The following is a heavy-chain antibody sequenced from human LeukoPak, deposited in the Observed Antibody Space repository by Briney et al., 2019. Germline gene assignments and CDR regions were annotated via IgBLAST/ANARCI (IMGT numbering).Heavy chain of an antibody. CDR2: ISYDGSNK. V-gene: IGHV3-30*03. CDR1: GFTFSSYG. J-gene: IGHJ4*02. D-gene: IGHD3-3*01. Sequence: GGSLRLSCAASGFTFSSYGMHWVRQAPGKGLEWVAVISYDGSNKYYADSVKGRFTISRDNSKNTLYLQMNSLRAEDTAVYYCASPGWAFTIQYYFDYWGQGTLVTVSS. CDR3: ASPGWAFTIQYYFDY.